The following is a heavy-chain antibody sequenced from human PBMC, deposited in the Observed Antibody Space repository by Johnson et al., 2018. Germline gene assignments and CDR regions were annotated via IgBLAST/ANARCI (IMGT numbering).Heavy chain of an antibody. CDR2: TSYDGSNK. V-gene: IGHV3-30*03. J-gene: IGHJ3*02. CDR1: GFTFSNYG. D-gene: IGHD3-10*01. Sequence: QVQLVQSGGGVVQXGRSLRLXCAASGFTFSNYGMHWVRQAPGKGLEWVAVTSYDGSNKYYADSVKGRFTISRDNSKNTLYLQRNSQRAEDTAVYYCARDIGETEDMAFDIWGQGTMVTVSS. CDR3: ARDIGETEDMAFDI.